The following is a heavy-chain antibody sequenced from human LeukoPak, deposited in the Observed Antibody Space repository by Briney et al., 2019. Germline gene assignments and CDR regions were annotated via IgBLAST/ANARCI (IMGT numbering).Heavy chain of an antibody. J-gene: IGHJ4*02. D-gene: IGHD6-19*01. CDR1: GYIFSNYA. Sequence: ASVKVSCKASGYIFSNYAMHWVRQAPGQRLEWMGWINAGNGNTKYSQKFQGRVTITRDTSASTAYMELSSLRSEDTAVYYCARLRGSGWYYFDYWGQGTLVTVSS. CDR2: INAGNGNT. CDR3: ARLRGSGWYYFDY. V-gene: IGHV1-3*01.